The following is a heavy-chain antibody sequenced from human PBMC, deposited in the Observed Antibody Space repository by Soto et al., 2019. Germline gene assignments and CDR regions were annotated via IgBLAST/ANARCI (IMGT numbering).Heavy chain of an antibody. CDR3: AKSPNFYCSSYHCYKYYFDY. Sequence: HPGGSLRLSCAASGFTFNTFVMHWVRQAPGKGLEWVAVISYDGSDKYYSDSVRGRFTISRDNSMNTLYLQMNSLRTEDTAVYYCAKSPNFYCSSYHCYKYYFDYWGQGTLVTVSS. V-gene: IGHV3-30*18. J-gene: IGHJ4*02. CDR2: ISYDGSDK. CDR1: GFTFNTFV. D-gene: IGHD2-2*01.